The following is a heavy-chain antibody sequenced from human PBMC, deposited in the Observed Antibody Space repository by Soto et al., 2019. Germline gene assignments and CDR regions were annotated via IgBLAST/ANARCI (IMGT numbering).Heavy chain of an antibody. D-gene: IGHD3-3*01. CDR3: AHRVLRTVFGLVTTTAIYFDF. CDR2: IYWDDDK. V-gene: IGHV2-5*02. CDR1: GFSLTTSGVG. Sequence: QITLKESGPTVVKPTETLTLTCTFSGFSLTTSGVGVGWVRQSPGKAPEWLGLIYWDDDKGYSTSLNSRLIITKDTSKNQVLLTMANVDPADTATYYCAHRVLRTVFGLVTTTAIYFDFWGPGTPVVVSS. J-gene: IGHJ4*02.